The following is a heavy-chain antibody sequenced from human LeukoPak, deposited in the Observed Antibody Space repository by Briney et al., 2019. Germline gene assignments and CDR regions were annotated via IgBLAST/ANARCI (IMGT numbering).Heavy chain of an antibody. Sequence: GASVKVSCKAFGYTFTSNYMHWVRQAPGQGPEWMGVISPSGGSTTYAQKFQGRVTLTRDMSTSTDYLELSSLRSEDTAVYYCARDRIPSGWYDYWGQGTLVTVSS. D-gene: IGHD6-19*01. CDR2: ISPSGGST. J-gene: IGHJ4*02. V-gene: IGHV1-46*01. CDR1: GYTFTSNY. CDR3: ARDRIPSGWYDY.